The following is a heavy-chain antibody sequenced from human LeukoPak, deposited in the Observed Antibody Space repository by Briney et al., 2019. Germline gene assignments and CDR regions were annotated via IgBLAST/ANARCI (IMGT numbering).Heavy chain of an antibody. Sequence: GGSLRLSCAASGFIFSSYWMSWVRQAPGKGLEWVANIKQDGSEKYYVDSVKGRFTISRDNARNSLYLQMNSLGAEDTAVYYCARDRVTIFGVVINDYWGQGTLVTVSS. CDR1: GFIFSSYW. V-gene: IGHV3-7*01. J-gene: IGHJ4*02. CDR3: ARDRVTIFGVVINDY. D-gene: IGHD3-3*01. CDR2: IKQDGSEK.